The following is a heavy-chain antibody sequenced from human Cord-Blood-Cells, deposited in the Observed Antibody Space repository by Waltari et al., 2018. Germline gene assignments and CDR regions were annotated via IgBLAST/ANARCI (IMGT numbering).Heavy chain of an antibody. D-gene: IGHD6-13*01. CDR3: AHSEVYSSSSTFDY. CDR2: IYGDDDK. J-gene: IGHJ4*01. CDR1: GFSLRTRGVG. Sequence: QIPLKESGPTLVKPTQTLTLTCTFSGFSLRTRGVGVGWIRQPPGKALEWLALIYGDDDKRYSPSLKSRLTITKDTSKNQVVLTMTNMDPVDTATYYCAHSEVYSSSSTFDYWGHGTLVTVAS. V-gene: IGHV2-5*02.